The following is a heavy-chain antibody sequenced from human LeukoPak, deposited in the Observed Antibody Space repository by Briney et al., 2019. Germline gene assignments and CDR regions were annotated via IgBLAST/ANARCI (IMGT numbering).Heavy chain of an antibody. Sequence: GASVKVSCKASGYTFTSYGITWVRQAPGQGLEWMGIINPSGGSTSYAQKFQGRVTMTRDMSTSTAYMELRCLRSDDTAVYYCARVIYGSGDNWFDPWGQGTLVTVSS. CDR1: GYTFTSYG. J-gene: IGHJ5*02. D-gene: IGHD3-10*01. CDR2: INPSGGST. CDR3: ARVIYGSGDNWFDP. V-gene: IGHV1-46*01.